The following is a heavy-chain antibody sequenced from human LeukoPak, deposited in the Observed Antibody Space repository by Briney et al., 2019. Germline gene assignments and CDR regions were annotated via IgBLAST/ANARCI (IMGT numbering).Heavy chain of an antibody. J-gene: IGHJ5*02. V-gene: IGHV4-39*07. CDR2: IYYSGIA. CDR1: GGFISSDYY. CDR3: ARGQGIVGATRGRNWFDP. Sequence: SETLSLTCSVSGGFISSDYYWGWIRQPPGKGLEWIGSIYYSGIAYYKPSLKSRVAMSVDMSKNQFSLKLSSVTAADTAVYYCARGQGIVGATRGRNWFDPWGQGTLVTVSS. D-gene: IGHD1-26*01.